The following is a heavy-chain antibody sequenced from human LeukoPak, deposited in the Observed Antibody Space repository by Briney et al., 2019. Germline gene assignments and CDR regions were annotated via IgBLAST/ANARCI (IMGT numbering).Heavy chain of an antibody. Sequence: GASVKVSCKASGYTFTSYGISWVRQAPGQGLEWMGWINTYNGNTNYAQKVQGRVTMTTDTSTTTAYMEPRSLRSDDTAVYYCATDTTGGSYCDNWGQGTLVTVSS. D-gene: IGHD1-26*01. CDR1: GYTFTSYG. J-gene: IGHJ4*02. CDR3: ATDTTGGSYCDN. CDR2: INTYNGNT. V-gene: IGHV1-18*01.